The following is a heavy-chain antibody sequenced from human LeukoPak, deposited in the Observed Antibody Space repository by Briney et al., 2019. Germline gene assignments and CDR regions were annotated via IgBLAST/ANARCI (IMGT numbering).Heavy chain of an antibody. CDR3: ARDRRAYYGSGSYYGSDY. D-gene: IGHD3-10*01. J-gene: IGHJ4*02. Sequence: GGSLRLSCTVSGFNFGDFAMSWIRQAPGKGLEWVSYISSSGSTIYYADSVKGRFTISRDNAKNSLYLQTNSLRAEDTAVYYCARDRRAYYGSGSYYGSDYWGQGTLVTVSS. CDR2: ISSSGSTI. CDR1: GFNFGDFA. V-gene: IGHV3-11*01.